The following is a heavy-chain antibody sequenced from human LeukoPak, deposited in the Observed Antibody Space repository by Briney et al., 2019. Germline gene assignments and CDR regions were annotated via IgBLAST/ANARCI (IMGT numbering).Heavy chain of an antibody. CDR1: GYTFTGYY. D-gene: IGHD6-13*01. Sequence: ASVKVSCKASGYTFTGYYMHWVRQAPGQGLEWMGWINPNSGGTNYAQKFQGRVTMTRDTSISTAYMELSRLRSDDTAVYYCASATFRIAAAGISYYYYYMDVWGKGTTVTVPS. CDR2: INPNSGGT. V-gene: IGHV1-2*02. CDR3: ASATFRIAAAGISYYYYYMDV. J-gene: IGHJ6*03.